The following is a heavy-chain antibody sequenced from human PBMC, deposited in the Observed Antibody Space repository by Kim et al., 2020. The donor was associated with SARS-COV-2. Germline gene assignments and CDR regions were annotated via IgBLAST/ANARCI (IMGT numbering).Heavy chain of an antibody. Sequence: GGSLRLSCAASGFTFSSYGMHWVRQAPGKGLEWVAVISYDGSNKYYADSVKGRFTISRDNSKNTLYLQMNSLRAEDTAVYYCAKWPSSSGWGYWGQGTLVTVSS. CDR3: AKWPSSSGWGY. D-gene: IGHD6-13*01. CDR1: GFTFSSYG. J-gene: IGHJ4*02. V-gene: IGHV3-30*18. CDR2: ISYDGSNK.